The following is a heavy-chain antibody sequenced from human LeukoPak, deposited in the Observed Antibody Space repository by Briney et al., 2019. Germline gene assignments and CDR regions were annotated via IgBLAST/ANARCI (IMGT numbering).Heavy chain of an antibody. J-gene: IGHJ4*02. V-gene: IGHV3-23*01. Sequence: QTGGSLRLSCAASGFTFSTYAMTWVRQAPGKGLEWVSAISGSGGTTYYADSVKGRFTISRDNSKDTLHLQMNSLRAEDTAVYYCAKDSGIPAGGTEPSDYWGQGTLVTVSS. CDR2: ISGSGGTT. D-gene: IGHD6-13*01. CDR1: GFTFSTYA. CDR3: AKDSGIPAGGTEPSDY.